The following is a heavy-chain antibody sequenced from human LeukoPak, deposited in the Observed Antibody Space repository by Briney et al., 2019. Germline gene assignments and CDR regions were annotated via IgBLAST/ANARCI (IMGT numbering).Heavy chain of an antibody. CDR2: IYYNWST. J-gene: IGHJ5*02. CDR1: GGSMSSYY. CDR3: ARDNSSRQLETWFDP. Sequence: PSETLSLTCTVSGGSMSSYYWSWIRKPPGQGKGWIGYIYYNWSTSYNPSLKSRVTISVDASKNQFSLKLRPVTAADTDVYYCARDNSSRQLETWFDPWGQGTLVTVSS. V-gene: IGHV4-59*12. D-gene: IGHD2/OR15-2a*01.